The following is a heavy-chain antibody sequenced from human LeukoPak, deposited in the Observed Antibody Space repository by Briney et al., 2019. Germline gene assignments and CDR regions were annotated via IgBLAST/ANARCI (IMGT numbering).Heavy chain of an antibody. Sequence: SVKVSCKASGYTFTSYAISWVRQAPGQGLEWMGGIIPIFGTANYAQKFQGRVTITADESTSTACMELSSLRSEDTAVYYCARDHRFWSGYYLFDYWGQGTLVTVSS. J-gene: IGHJ4*02. CDR2: IIPIFGTA. CDR1: GYTFTSYA. CDR3: ARDHRFWSGYYLFDY. V-gene: IGHV1-69*13. D-gene: IGHD3-3*01.